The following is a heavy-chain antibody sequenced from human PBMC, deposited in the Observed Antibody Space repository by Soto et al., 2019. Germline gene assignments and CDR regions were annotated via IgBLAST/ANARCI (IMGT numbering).Heavy chain of an antibody. D-gene: IGHD1-26*01. CDR1: GFAFSKAW. J-gene: IGHJ3*02. CDR2: IRSKIDGETA. CDR3: TTDWGATVPQEASVYDM. Sequence: EVQLVESGGGLVQPGGSLRLSCAASGFAFSKAWMTWVRQAPGKGLEWVGRIRSKIDGETADYAAPVRGRFTILRDDSKEMIYLQMRSLKTEDTALYYCTTDWGATVPQEASVYDMWGRGTMVAVSS. V-gene: IGHV3-15*01.